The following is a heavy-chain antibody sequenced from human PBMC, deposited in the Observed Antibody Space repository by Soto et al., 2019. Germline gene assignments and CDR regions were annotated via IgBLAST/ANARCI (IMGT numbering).Heavy chain of an antibody. CDR3: ARGSYYDILTGYRNWFDP. J-gene: IGHJ5*02. D-gene: IGHD3-9*01. CDR2: IIPIFGTA. V-gene: IGHV1-69*01. CDR1: GGTFSSYA. Sequence: QVQLVQSGAEVKKPGSSVKVSCKASGGTFSSYAISWVRQAPGQGLEWMGGIIPIFGTANYAQKFQGRVTITADESTSTAYMELSSLRSEDTAVYYCARGSYYDILTGYRNWFDPRGQGTLVTVSS.